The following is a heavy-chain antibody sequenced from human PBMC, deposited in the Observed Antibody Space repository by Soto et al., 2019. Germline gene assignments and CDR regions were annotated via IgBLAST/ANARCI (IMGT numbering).Heavy chain of an antibody. CDR2: INAGNGNT. CDR1: GYTFTSYA. V-gene: IGHV1-3*01. J-gene: IGHJ6*03. Sequence: ASVKVSCKASGYTFTSYAMHWVRQAPGQRLEWMGWINAGNGNTKYSQKFQGRVTITRNTSASTAYMELSSLRSEDTAVYYCARDGFVVYGSGSQKSYYYYYYMDVWGKGTTVTVSS. CDR3: ARDGFVVYGSGSQKSYYYYYYMDV. D-gene: IGHD3-10*01.